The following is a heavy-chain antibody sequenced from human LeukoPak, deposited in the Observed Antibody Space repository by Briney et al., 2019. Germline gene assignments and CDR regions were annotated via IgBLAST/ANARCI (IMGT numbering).Heavy chain of an antibody. CDR2: ISGSSSHT. CDR3: TKEHEKTNGAPEWGFD. V-gene: IGHV3-23*01. Sequence: GGSLRLPCAASGFSFSTYAMSWVRQAPGKGLEWVSGISGSSSHTADADSVKGRFTIYRDNSRNTLYLQMNSLRAEDTAVYYCTKEHEKTNGAPEWGFDWGQGTLVTVSS. D-gene: IGHD3-3*01. CDR1: GFSFSTYA. J-gene: IGHJ4*02.